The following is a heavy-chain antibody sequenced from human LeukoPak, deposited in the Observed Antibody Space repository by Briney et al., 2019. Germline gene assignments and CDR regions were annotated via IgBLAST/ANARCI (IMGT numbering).Heavy chain of an antibody. CDR1: GGSFSGYY. J-gene: IGHJ4*02. V-gene: IGHV4-34*01. CDR2: INHSGST. D-gene: IGHD2-15*01. CDR3: ARRDRVAAIDY. Sequence: SETLSLTCAVYGGSFSGYYWSWIRQPPGKGLEWIGEINHSGSTNYNPSLKSRVTISVDTSKNQFSLKLSSVTAADTAVYYCARRDRVAAIDYWGQGTLVTVSS.